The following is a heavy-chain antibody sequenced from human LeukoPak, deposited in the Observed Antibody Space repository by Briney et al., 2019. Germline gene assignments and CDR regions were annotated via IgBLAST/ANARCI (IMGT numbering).Heavy chain of an antibody. D-gene: IGHD6-13*01. V-gene: IGHV3-23*01. J-gene: IGHJ3*02. CDR2: ISGSGGST. Sequence: PGGSLRLSCAASRFTFSSYWMSWVRQAPGKGLEWVSAISGSGGSTYYADSVKGRFTISRDNAKNSLYLQMNSLRAEDTAVYYCANDLSSSYFSCAFDIWGQGTMVTVSS. CDR1: RFTFSSYW. CDR3: ANDLSSSYFSCAFDI.